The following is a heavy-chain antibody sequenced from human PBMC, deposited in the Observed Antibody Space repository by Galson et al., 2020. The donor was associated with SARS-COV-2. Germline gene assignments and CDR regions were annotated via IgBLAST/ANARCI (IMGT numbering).Heavy chain of an antibody. V-gene: IGHV4-31*02. CDR2: IYYSGST. J-gene: IGHJ4*02. D-gene: IGHD3-3*01. CDR1: GGSISSGGYY. CDR3: ARGVTTIFGVVSNFDY. Sequence: SQTLSLTCTVSGGSISSGGYYWSWIRQHPGKGLEWIGYIYYSGSTYYNPSLKSRVTISVDTSKNQFSLKLSSVTAADTAVYYCARGVTTIFGVVSNFDYWGQGTLVTVSS.